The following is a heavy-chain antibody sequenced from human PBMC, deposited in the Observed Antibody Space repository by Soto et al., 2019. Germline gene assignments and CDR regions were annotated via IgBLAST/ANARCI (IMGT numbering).Heavy chain of an antibody. CDR2: FDPEDGET. V-gene: IGHV1-24*01. D-gene: IGHD6-19*01. CDR3: ATGKGSGWYPDFDS. J-gene: IGHJ3*02. Sequence: GASVQVSCKVSGYTLTELSMHWVRQAPGKGLEWMGGFDPEDGETIYAQKFQGRVTMTEDTSTGTAYMELSSLRSEDTAVYYWATGKGSGWYPDFDSWGRVTRGAVSS. CDR1: GYTLTELS.